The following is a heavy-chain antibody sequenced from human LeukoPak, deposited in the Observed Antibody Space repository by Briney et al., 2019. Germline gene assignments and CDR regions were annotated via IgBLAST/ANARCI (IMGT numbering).Heavy chain of an antibody. CDR1: GGSFSTNSYS. CDR3: GRQNFYDSGWPFDY. CDR2: SDKSGNT. D-gene: IGHD6-19*01. J-gene: IGHJ4*02. Sequence: PSETLSLTCSVSGGSFSTNSYSWDWIRQPPGKGLEWIGGSDKSGNTYYKPSLQSRVTMFVDTSKKRFYLNLSSVTATDTAVYYCGRQNFYDSGWPFDYWGQGILVTVSS. V-gene: IGHV4-39*01.